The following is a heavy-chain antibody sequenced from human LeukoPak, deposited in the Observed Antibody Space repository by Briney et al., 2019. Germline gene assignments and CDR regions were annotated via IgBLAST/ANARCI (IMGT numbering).Heavy chain of an antibody. Sequence: SETLSLTCTVSGGSISSYYWSWIRQPPGKGLEWIGYIYYSGDTKYNPSLKSRVSLSIDTSKQQFSLRLSFVTAADTAVYYCARDLELERNRWNYFESWGQGTLVTVSS. D-gene: IGHD1-1*01. CDR1: GGSISSYY. CDR2: IYYSGDT. CDR3: ARDLELERNRWNYFES. V-gene: IGHV4-59*01. J-gene: IGHJ4*02.